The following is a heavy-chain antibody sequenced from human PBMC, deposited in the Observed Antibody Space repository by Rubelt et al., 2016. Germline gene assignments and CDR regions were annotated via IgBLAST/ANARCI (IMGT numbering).Heavy chain of an antibody. CDR2: ISGSGDNT. J-gene: IGHJ4*02. Sequence: GGSLRLSCTASGFSFSTYAMTWVRQPPGKGLEWVSAISGSGDNTYFAASMKGRFTISRDNSKNTVYLHMSRLRAEDTAVYYCARGSNKHIVATIGNYWGQGTLVTVSS. D-gene: IGHD5-12*01. CDR3: ARGSNKHIVATIGNY. V-gene: IGHV3-23*01. CDR1: GFSFSTYA.